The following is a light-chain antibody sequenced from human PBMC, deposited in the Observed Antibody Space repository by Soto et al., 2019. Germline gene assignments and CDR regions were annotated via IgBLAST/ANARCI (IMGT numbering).Light chain of an antibody. Sequence: DGHMTHSPSSVSASVVDRVTLTCRASQVISNSLAWYQQKPGKAPRLLIYAAFNLQGGVPSRFSGSGSGTDFFLTISSLQPEDFATYYCQQAYIFPFSFGGGTKVDIK. CDR1: QVISNS. J-gene: IGKJ4*01. V-gene: IGKV1-12*02. CDR2: AAF. CDR3: QQAYIFPFS.